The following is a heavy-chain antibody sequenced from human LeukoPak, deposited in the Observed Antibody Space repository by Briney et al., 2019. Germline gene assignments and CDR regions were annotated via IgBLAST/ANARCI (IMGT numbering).Heavy chain of an antibody. J-gene: IGHJ6*03. V-gene: IGHV3-11*04. CDR1: GFTFSDYY. CDR2: ISSSGSTI. D-gene: IGHD2-2*01. CDR3: ARLYCSSTSCYSYYYYYMDV. Sequence: RAGGSLRLSCAASGFTFSDYYMSWIRQAPGKGLEWVSYISSSGSTIYYADSVKGRFTISRDNAKNSLYLQLNSLRAEDTALYYCARLYCSSTSCYSYYYYYMDVWGKGTTVTISS.